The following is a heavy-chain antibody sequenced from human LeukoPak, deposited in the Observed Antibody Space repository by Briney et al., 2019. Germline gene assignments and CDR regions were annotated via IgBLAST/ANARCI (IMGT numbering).Heavy chain of an antibody. D-gene: IGHD6-6*01. CDR2: IYYSGST. Sequence: PSETLSLTCTVSGGSISSYYWSWIRQPPGKGLEWIGYIYYSGSTNYNPSLKSRVTISVDTSKNQFSLKLSSVTAADTAVYYCARSKYSIAARPELIFDYWGQGTLVTVSS. J-gene: IGHJ4*02. CDR3: ARSKYSIAARPELIFDY. CDR1: GGSISSYY. V-gene: IGHV4-59*01.